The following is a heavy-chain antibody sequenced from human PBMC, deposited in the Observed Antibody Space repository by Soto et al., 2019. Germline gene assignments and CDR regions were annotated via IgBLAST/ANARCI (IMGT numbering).Heavy chain of an antibody. V-gene: IGHV5-51*01. D-gene: IGHD2-21*01. Sequence: GESLKISCKGSGYSFTNYWIGWVRQMPGKGLEWMGIIYPGDSDTRYSPSFQGQVTISADKSISTAYLRWSSLKTSDTAMYHCARLTNIFDFDYWGHGTLVTVS. J-gene: IGHJ4*01. CDR2: IYPGDSDT. CDR1: GYSFTNYW. CDR3: ARLTNIFDFDY.